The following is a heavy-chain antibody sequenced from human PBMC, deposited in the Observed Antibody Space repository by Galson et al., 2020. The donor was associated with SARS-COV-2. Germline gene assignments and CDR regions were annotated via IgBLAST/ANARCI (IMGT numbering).Heavy chain of an antibody. CDR3: AREGRPAAHYYFYNYMDV. V-gene: IGHV3-23*01. CDR2: TSGSGFST. J-gene: IGHJ6*04. D-gene: IGHD3-10*01. Sequence: GGSLRLSCAASGFTFDNYGMSWVRQAPGKGLEWVSATSGSGFSTYFTDSVKGRFTISRDNSKNTLYLQMDSLRAEDTAVYYCAREGRPAAHYYFYNYMDVWGKGTTVTVSS. CDR1: GFTFDNYG.